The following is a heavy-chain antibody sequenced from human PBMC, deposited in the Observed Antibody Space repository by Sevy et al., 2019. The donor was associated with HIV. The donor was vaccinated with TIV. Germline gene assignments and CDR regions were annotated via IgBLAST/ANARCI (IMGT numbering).Heavy chain of an antibody. D-gene: IGHD3-10*01. J-gene: IGHJ4*02. Sequence: GGSLRLSCAASGFTFSSYAMSWVRQAPGKGLEWVSAISGSGGSTYYADSVKGRFTISRDNSKNTLYLQMNSLRAEDTAVYYCAKLRGSPALWFGEVFDYWGQGTLVTVSS. CDR1: GFTFSSYA. V-gene: IGHV3-23*01. CDR2: ISGSGGST. CDR3: AKLRGSPALWFGEVFDY.